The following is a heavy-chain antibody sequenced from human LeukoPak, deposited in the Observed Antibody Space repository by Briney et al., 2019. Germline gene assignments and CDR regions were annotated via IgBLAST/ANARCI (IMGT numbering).Heavy chain of an antibody. CDR2: IFPRGNT. CDR1: GGSITGTTW. V-gene: IGHV4-4*02. Sequence: SETLSLTRAVSGGSITGTTWWTWVRQPPGKGLEWIGEIFPRGNTNYNPSLKSRITMSVDESENQFSLKLTSVTAADTAVYYSAGNRDISFGWPWGQGTLVTVSS. CDR3: AGNRDISFGWP. J-gene: IGHJ5*02. D-gene: IGHD3-9*01.